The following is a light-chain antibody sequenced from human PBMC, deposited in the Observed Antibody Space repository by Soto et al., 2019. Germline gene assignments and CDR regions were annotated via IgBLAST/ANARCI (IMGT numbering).Light chain of an antibody. V-gene: IGKV3-20*01. Sequence: EIVLTQSPGTLSLSPGERATLSCRASQSVSSSYLAWYQQKPGQAPRLLIYGASSRATGIPDRFSGSGSGTDFTLTISRLEPEDLATYYCQQYGSSPPLTFGGGTKVDIK. CDR2: GAS. J-gene: IGKJ4*01. CDR3: QQYGSSPPLT. CDR1: QSVSSSY.